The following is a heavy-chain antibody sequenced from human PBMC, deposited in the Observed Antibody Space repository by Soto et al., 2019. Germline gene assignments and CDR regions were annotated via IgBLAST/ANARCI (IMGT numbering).Heavy chain of an antibody. V-gene: IGHV4-30-2*03. CDR3: GRHGIPGRYFASFDI. Sequence: SETLSLTCAVSGGSISSSDYSWSWIRQPPGKGLEWIGYINYSGSTYYNPSLQSRVTISIDTSKDQFSLTLSSLTAAETVVSYSGRHGIPGRYFASFDIWGQGTMVTVSS. CDR1: GGSISSSDYS. CDR2: INYSGST. J-gene: IGHJ3*02. D-gene: IGHD1-26*01.